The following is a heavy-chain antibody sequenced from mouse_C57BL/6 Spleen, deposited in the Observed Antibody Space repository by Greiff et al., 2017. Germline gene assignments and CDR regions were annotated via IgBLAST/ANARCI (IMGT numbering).Heavy chain of an antibody. V-gene: IGHV2-2*01. CDR2: IWSGGST. CDR1: GFSLTSYG. CDR3: ASLYYDYGGAY. J-gene: IGHJ3*01. Sequence: QVQLQQSGPGLVQPSQSLSITCTVSGFSLTSYGVHWVRQSPGKGLEWLGVIWSGGSTDYNAAFISRLSISKDNSKSQVFFKMNSLQADDTAIYYCASLYYDYGGAYWGQGTLVTVSA. D-gene: IGHD2-4*01.